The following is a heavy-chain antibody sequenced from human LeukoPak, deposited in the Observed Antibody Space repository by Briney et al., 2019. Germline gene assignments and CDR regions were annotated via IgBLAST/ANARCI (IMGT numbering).Heavy chain of an antibody. D-gene: IGHD3-22*01. Sequence: PGRSLRLSCAASGFTFSSYAMHRVRQAPGKGLEWVAVISYDGSNKYYADSVKGRFTISRDNSKNTLYLQMNSLRAEDTAVYYCARDMGSRYSFDYWGQGTLVTVSS. J-gene: IGHJ4*02. CDR3: ARDMGSRYSFDY. CDR1: GFTFSSYA. CDR2: ISYDGSNK. V-gene: IGHV3-30-3*01.